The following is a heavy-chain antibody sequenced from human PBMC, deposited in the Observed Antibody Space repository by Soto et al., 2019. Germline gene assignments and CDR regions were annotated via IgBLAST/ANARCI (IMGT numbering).Heavy chain of an antibody. Sequence: EVQLVESGGGLVKPGGSLRLSCAASGFTFSTYTMNWVRQAPGRGLEWVSSIPSSSKFIYYTDSVKGRFTISRDNAENSLFLQMNSLRAEDTAVYYCARGRAPSNYGMDVWGQGTTVTVSS. J-gene: IGHJ6*02. V-gene: IGHV3-21*06. CDR2: IPSSSKFI. CDR3: ARGRAPSNYGMDV. CDR1: GFTFSTYT.